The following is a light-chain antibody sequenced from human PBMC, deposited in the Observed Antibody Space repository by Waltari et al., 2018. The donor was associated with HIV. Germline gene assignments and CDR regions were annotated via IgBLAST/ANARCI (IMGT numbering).Light chain of an antibody. J-gene: IGKJ2*01. V-gene: IGKV3-20*01. CDR2: DAS. CDR1: QTINSNY. Sequence: EPVLTQSPGTLSLSSRERATPPCRASQTINSNYLACYQHKPGLPPRLLIYDASTRAAGIPDRFSGGGSGTDFTLTISRLEPEDFAIYFCQQYEASPPMYTFGQGTRLEV. CDR3: QQYEASPPMYT.